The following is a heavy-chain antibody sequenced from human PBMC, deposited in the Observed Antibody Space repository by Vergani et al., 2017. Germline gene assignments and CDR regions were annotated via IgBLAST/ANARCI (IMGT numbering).Heavy chain of an antibody. CDR1: GFTFSSYS. V-gene: IGHV3-21*01. Sequence: EVQLVESGGGLVKPGGSLRLSCAASGFTFSSYSMNWVRQAPGKGLEWVSSISSSSSYIYYADSVKGRFTISRDNAKNSLYLQMNSLRAEDTAVYYCATGYCSGRNYNDAFDIWGQGTMVTVSS. J-gene: IGHJ3*02. CDR2: ISSSSSYI. D-gene: IGHD6-19*01. CDR3: ATGYCSGRNYNDAFDI.